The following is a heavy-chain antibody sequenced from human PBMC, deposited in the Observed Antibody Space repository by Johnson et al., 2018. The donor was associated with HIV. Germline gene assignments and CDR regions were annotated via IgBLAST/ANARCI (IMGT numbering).Heavy chain of an antibody. J-gene: IGHJ3*02. CDR3: AKELAADGVDAFDI. Sequence: QVQLVESGGGVVQPGRSLRLSCAASGFTFNSYGMHWVRQAQGKGLEWVAVISFDGRNKFYAASVKGRFTISRDNSKNTLYLQMNSLRAEDTAVYYCAKELAADGVDAFDIWGQGTMVTVS. D-gene: IGHD6-13*01. CDR1: GFTFNSYG. V-gene: IGHV3-30*19. CDR2: ISFDGRNK.